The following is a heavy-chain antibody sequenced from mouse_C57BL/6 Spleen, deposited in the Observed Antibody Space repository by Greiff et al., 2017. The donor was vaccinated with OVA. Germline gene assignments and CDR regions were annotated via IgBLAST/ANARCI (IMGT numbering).Heavy chain of an antibody. V-gene: IGHV5-17*01. CDR1: GFTFSDYG. CDR2: ISSGSSTI. Sequence: EVKLMESGGGLVKPGGSLKLSCAASGFTFSDYGMHWVRQAPEKGLEWVAYISSGSSTIYYADTVKGRFTISRDNAKNTLFLQMTSLRSEDTAMYYCARPGDYDDGDYCDYWGQGTTLTVSS. J-gene: IGHJ2*01. D-gene: IGHD2-4*01. CDR3: ARPGDYDDGDYCDY.